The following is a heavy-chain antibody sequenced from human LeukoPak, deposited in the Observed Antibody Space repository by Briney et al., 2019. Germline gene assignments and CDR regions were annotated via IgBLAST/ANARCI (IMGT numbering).Heavy chain of an antibody. D-gene: IGHD1-26*01. Sequence: GGSLRLSCAASRFTLSGYDMHWIRQTGKGLEWVSGIGVAGDTYYPGSVKGRFTISREIAKNSLYLQMNNVRAGDTAVYFCARGRERGGIYYHHGLDVWGHGTAVTVSS. V-gene: IGHV3-13*01. J-gene: IGHJ6*02. CDR3: ARGRERGGIYYHHGLDV. CDR2: IGVAGDT. CDR1: RFTLSGYD.